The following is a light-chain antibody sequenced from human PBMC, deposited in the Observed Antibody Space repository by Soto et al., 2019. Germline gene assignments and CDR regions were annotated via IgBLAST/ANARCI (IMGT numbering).Light chain of an antibody. CDR3: SSYTTSSTVL. V-gene: IGLV2-14*01. J-gene: IGLJ2*01. CDR1: SSDIGGYNY. CDR2: EVS. Sequence: QSALTQPASVSGSPGQSITISCTGGSSDIGGYNYVSWYQRHPGTAPKLMIYEVSNRPSGVSNRFSGSKSGNTASLTISGLQAEDEADYYCSSYTTSSTVLFAGGTKLTVL.